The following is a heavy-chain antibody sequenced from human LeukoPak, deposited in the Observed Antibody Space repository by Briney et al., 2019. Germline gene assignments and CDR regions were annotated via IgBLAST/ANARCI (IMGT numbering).Heavy chain of an antibody. CDR3: ARVGDCYSSENDAFDI. Sequence: GASVKVSCKASGYTFTGYYMHWVRQAPGQGLEWMGWINPNSGGTNYAQKFQGRVTMTRDTPISTAYMELSRLRSDDTAVYYCARVGDCYSSENDAFDIWGQGTMVTVSS. CDR1: GYTFTGYY. D-gene: IGHD2-21*02. J-gene: IGHJ3*02. V-gene: IGHV1-2*02. CDR2: INPNSGGT.